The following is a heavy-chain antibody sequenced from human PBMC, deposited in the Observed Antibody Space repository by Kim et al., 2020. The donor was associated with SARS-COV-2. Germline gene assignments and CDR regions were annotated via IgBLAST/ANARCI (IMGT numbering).Heavy chain of an antibody. CDR3: ARDSGIDKGGYYYGMDV. V-gene: IGHV1-8*01. Sequence: FQGRVTMTRNTSISTAYMELSSLRSEDTAVYYCARDSGIDKGGYYYGMDVWGQGTTVTVSS. D-gene: IGHD1-20*01. J-gene: IGHJ6*02.